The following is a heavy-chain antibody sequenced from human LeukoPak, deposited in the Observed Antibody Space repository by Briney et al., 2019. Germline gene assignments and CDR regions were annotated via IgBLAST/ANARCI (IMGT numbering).Heavy chain of an antibody. D-gene: IGHD4-11*01. CDR2: ISSSSNTI. Sequence: GGSLRLSCAASGFIFSSNSMSWVRQAPGKGLEWVSYISSSSNTIYYADSVKGRFTISRDNAKNSLYLQMNSLRAEDTAVYYCATSGYSNIDYWGQGTLVTVSS. CDR1: GFIFSSNS. V-gene: IGHV3-48*04. J-gene: IGHJ4*02. CDR3: ATSGYSNIDY.